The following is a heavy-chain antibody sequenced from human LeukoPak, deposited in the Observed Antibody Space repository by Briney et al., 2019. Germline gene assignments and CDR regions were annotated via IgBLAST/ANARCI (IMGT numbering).Heavy chain of an antibody. V-gene: IGHV3-23*01. CDR3: ARHGSWSFDY. D-gene: IGHD6-13*01. J-gene: IGHJ4*02. CDR1: GFTFSSHA. CDR2: ITSGSGSNV. Sequence: GGSLRLSCAASGFTFSSHAMSWVRQAPGKGLEWVSAITSGSGSNVYYTDSLKGRFTIPRDNSKNTLYLQMNSLRAEDTAVYYCARHGSWSFDYWGQGTLVTVSA.